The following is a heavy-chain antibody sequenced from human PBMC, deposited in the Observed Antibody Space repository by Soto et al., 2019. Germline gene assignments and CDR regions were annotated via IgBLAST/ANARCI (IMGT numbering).Heavy chain of an antibody. CDR1: GGTFSSYA. J-gene: IGHJ6*02. V-gene: IGHV1-69*13. CDR3: ARGDCRSTSCYTSYYYYGMDV. CDR2: IIPIFGTA. Sequence: SVKVSCKASGGTFSSYAISWVRQAPGQGLEWMGGIIPIFGTANYAQKFQGRVTITADESTSTAYMELSSLRSEDTAVYYCARGDCRSTSCYTSYYYYGMDVWGQGTTVTVSS. D-gene: IGHD2-2*02.